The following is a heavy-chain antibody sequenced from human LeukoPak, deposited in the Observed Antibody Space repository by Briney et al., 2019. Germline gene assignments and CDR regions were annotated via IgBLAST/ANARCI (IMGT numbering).Heavy chain of an antibody. V-gene: IGHV4-30-4*01. J-gene: IGHJ6*02. CDR2: IYYSGST. Sequence: SEILSLTCTVSGGSISSGDYYWSWIRQPPGKGLEWIGYIYYSGSTYYNPSLKSRVTISVDTSKNQFSLKLSSVTAADTAVYYCARDRMVDYYDSSGSTTAYYYGMDVWGQGTTVTVSS. CDR3: ARDRMVDYYDSSGSTTAYYYGMDV. D-gene: IGHD3-22*01. CDR1: GGSISSGDYY.